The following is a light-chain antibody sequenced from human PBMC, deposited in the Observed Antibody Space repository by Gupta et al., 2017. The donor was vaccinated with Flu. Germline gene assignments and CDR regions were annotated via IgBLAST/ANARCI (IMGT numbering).Light chain of an antibody. Sequence: VAKPGSSTSSDNGDDNEAAWWHQHQGDPPNLLIYEDNSRPSGVPDGFSASTYDNTAALTITGLQDEDDADYYCSSEGGSSSVRVFGGGTKLTVL. CDR1: SSDNGDDNE. V-gene: IGLV2-8*01. J-gene: IGLJ3*02. CDR2: EDN. CDR3: SSEGGSSSVRV.